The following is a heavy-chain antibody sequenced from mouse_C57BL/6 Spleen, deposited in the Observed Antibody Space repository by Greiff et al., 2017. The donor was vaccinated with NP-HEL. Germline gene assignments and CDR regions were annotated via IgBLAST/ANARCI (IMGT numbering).Heavy chain of an antibody. D-gene: IGHD1-1*01. J-gene: IGHJ4*01. V-gene: IGHV3-8*01. CDR2: ISYSGST. CDR3: ARSPLYGSSLYYYAMDY. Sequence: EVKLMESGPGLAKPSQTLSLTCSVTGYSITSDYWNWIRKFPGNKLEYMGYISYSGSTYYNPSLKSRISITRDTSKNQYYLQLNAVTTEDTATYYCARSPLYGSSLYYYAMDYWGQGTSVTGSS. CDR1: GYSITSDY.